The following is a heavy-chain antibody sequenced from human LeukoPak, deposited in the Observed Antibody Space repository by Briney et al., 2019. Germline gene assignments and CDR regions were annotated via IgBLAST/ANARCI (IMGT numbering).Heavy chain of an antibody. J-gene: IGHJ4*02. CDR2: VYYSGST. D-gene: IGHD3-10*01. CDR1: GGSISSYY. Sequence: PSETLSLTCTVSGGSISSYYWNWIRQPPGKGLEWIGFVYYSGSTNYNPSLKSRVTISVDTSKNQFSLKLSSVTAADTAVYYCARAGFGLAPLRGTPFDYWGQGTLVTVSS. V-gene: IGHV4-59*12. CDR3: ARAGFGLAPLRGTPFDY.